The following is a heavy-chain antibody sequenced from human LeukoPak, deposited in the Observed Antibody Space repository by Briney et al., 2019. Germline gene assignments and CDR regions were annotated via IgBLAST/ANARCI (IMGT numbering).Heavy chain of an antibody. D-gene: IGHD3-22*01. Sequence: SETLSLTCTVSGGSISTGGFYWGWIRQPPGTGLEWIGTIYYSGSTYYNPSLKSRVTVSVDTSKNQFSLRLTSVTAAGTAVYYCARMYYYDSSGHYGYNWFDPWGQGTLVTVSS. CDR3: ARMYYYDSSGHYGYNWFDP. V-gene: IGHV4-39*01. CDR2: IYYSGST. J-gene: IGHJ5*02. CDR1: GGSISTGGFY.